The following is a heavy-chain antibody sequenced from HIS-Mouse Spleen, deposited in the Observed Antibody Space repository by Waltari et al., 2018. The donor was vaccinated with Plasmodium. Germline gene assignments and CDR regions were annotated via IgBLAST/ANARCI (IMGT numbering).Heavy chain of an antibody. CDR2: IYHSGST. J-gene: IGHJ5*02. V-gene: IGHV4-38-2*02. D-gene: IGHD6-13*01. CDR1: GYSISSGYY. CDR3: ARGVGYSSSWYWFDP. Sequence: QVQLQESGPGLVKPSETLSLTCTVSGYSISSGYYWGWIRQPPGKGLEWIGSIYHSGSTSYNPSLKVRGTKSVDTSKNQFSLKLSSVTAADTAVYYCARGVGYSSSWYWFDPWGQGTLVTVSS.